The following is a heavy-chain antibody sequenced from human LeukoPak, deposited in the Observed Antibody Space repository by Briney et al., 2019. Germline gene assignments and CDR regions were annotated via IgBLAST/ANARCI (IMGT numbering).Heavy chain of an antibody. D-gene: IGHD3-10*01. Sequence: SETLSLTCTVSGGSVSSGSYYWSWIRQPPGKGLEWIGYIYYSGSTNYNPSLKSRVTISVDTSKNQFSLKLSSVTAADTAVYYCARVPWFGEPNSGGDSGYWGQGTLVTVS. CDR3: ARVPWFGEPNSGGDSGY. CDR1: GGSVSSGSYY. J-gene: IGHJ4*02. V-gene: IGHV4-61*01. CDR2: IYYSGST.